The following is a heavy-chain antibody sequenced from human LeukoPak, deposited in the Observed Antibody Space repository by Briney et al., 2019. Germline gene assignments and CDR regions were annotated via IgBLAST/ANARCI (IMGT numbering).Heavy chain of an antibody. CDR2: ISGNGGGT. J-gene: IGHJ4*02. CDR1: GLTFSSYA. D-gene: IGHD2-2*01. V-gene: IGHV3-23*01. Sequence: QAGGSLRLSCAASGLTFSSYAMSWVRQAPGKGLEWVSGISGNGGGTYYADSVKGRFTISRDNSENTLSLQMSSLRAEDTAVYYCARDNWSCSTISCHRLDSWGQGTLVTVSS. CDR3: ARDNWSCSTISCHRLDS.